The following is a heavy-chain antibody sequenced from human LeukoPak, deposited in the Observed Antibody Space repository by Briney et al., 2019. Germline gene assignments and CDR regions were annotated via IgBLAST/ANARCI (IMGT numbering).Heavy chain of an antibody. V-gene: IGHV3-48*01. CDR1: GFTFSSYS. J-gene: IGHJ6*03. Sequence: GGSLRLSCAASGFTFSSYSMNWVRQAPGKGLEWVSYISSSSSTIYYADSVKGRFTISRDNAKNSLYLQMNSLRAEDTAVYYCARNRAVTVTFPTNGDYYYMDVWGKGTTVTVSS. CDR3: ARNRAVTVTFPTNGDYYYMDV. D-gene: IGHD4-17*01. CDR2: ISSSSSTI.